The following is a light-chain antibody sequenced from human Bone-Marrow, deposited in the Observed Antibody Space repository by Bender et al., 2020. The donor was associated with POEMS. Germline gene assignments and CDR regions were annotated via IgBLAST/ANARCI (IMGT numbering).Light chain of an antibody. CDR1: SSDVGGYNF. Sequence: QSALTQPASVSGSPGQSITISCTGTSSDVGGYNFVSWYQQHPGKAPKLLIFEVTNRPPGVSYRFSAYKSGNTASLTISGLQAEDEAHYYCNSYNSIGTLVLFGGGTKLDVL. V-gene: IGLV2-14*03. J-gene: IGLJ2*01. CDR2: EVT. CDR3: NSYNSIGTLVL.